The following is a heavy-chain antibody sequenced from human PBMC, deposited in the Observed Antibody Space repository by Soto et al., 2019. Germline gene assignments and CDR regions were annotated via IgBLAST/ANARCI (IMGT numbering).Heavy chain of an antibody. V-gene: IGHV1-69*01. CDR3: VVSKKDTLFDY. CDR1: GGTFSSYA. Sequence: QVQLVQSGAEVKKPGSSVKVSCKASGGTFSSYAISWVRQAPGQGLEWMGGIIPIFGTANYAQKFQGRVTITADESTSTAYKELSSLRSEDTAVYYCVVSKKDTLFDYWGQGTLVTVSS. CDR2: IIPIFGTA. J-gene: IGHJ4*02. D-gene: IGHD5-18*01.